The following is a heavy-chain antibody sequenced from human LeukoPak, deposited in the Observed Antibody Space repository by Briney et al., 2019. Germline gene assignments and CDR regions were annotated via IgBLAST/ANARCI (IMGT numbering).Heavy chain of an antibody. CDR2: IIPIFGTA. D-gene: IGHD2/OR15-2a*01. CDR3: ARDLSMGYGPPGG. J-gene: IGHJ4*02. CDR1: GGTFSSYA. V-gene: IGHV1-69*13. Sequence: SVKVSCKASGGTFSSYAISWVRQAPGQGLEWMGGIIPIFGTANYAQKFQGRVTITADESTSTAYMELSSLRSEDTAVYYCARDLSMGYGPPGGWGQGTLVTVSS.